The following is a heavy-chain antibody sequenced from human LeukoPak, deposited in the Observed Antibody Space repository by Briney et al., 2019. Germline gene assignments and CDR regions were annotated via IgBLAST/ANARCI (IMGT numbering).Heavy chain of an antibody. CDR3: AKGGDGDYYFDY. CDR1: GFTFSSYG. V-gene: IGHV3-30*18. CDR2: ISYDGSNK. Sequence: GGSLRLSCAASGFTFSSYGMHWVRQAPGKGLEWVAVISYDGSNKYYADSVKGRFTIARDNSKNTLYLQMDSLRAEDTALYYCAKGGDGDYYFDYWGQGTLVTVSS. D-gene: IGHD4-17*01. J-gene: IGHJ4*02.